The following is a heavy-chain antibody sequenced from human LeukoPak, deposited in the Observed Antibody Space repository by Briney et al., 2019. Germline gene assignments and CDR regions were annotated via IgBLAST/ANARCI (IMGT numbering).Heavy chain of an antibody. CDR2: MDSGGRT. CDR1: GFAVSSNY. CDR3: PSGYIYDIMTGYYSPSDAFDI. J-gene: IGHJ3*02. V-gene: IGHV3-66*01. D-gene: IGHD3-9*01. Sequence: PGGSLRLSCPAPGFAVSSNYMSWVGQAPGKGMDWVSVMDSGGRTYYADVVQGRFTTSRDDSKTTVYLQMNSFRAEDTAVYYCPSGYIYDIMTGYYSPSDAFDIWGQGTMVTVSS.